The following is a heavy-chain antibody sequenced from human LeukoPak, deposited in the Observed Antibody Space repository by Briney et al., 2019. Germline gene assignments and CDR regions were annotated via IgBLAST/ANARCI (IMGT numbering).Heavy chain of an antibody. CDR1: GFTFSSYS. J-gene: IGHJ6*02. CDR2: ISSSSSYI. D-gene: IGHD3-22*01. V-gene: IGHV3-21*01. CDR3: ARDLGLKNYYDSSGYYPAANYYYGMDV. Sequence: GGSLRLSCAASGFTFSSYSMNWVRQAPGKGLEWVSSISSSSSYIYYADSVKGRFTISRDNAKNSLCLQMNSLRAEDTAVYYCARDLGLKNYYDSSGYYPAANYYYGMDVWGQGTTVTVSS.